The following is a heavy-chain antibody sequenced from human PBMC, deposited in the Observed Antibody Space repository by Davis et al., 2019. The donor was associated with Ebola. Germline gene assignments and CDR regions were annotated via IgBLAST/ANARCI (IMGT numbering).Heavy chain of an antibody. V-gene: IGHV4-61*05. CDR1: GGSISSSSYY. CDR2: IYYSGST. D-gene: IGHD6-6*01. Sequence: MPSETLSLTCTVSGGSISSSSYYWGWIRQPPGKGLEWIGYIYYSGSTNYNPSLKSRVTISVDTSKNQFSLKLSSVTAADTAVYYCARGYSSSSVYYYYYYGMDVWGQGTTVTVSS. J-gene: IGHJ6*02. CDR3: ARGYSSSSVYYYYYYGMDV.